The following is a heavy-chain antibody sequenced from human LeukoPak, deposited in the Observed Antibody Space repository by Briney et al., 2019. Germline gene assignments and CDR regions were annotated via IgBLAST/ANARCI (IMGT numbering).Heavy chain of an antibody. CDR3: ARIRCGRGQARCYNH. CDR2: VSPGGYT. D-gene: IGHD2-21*01. CDR1: GVSVSDYY. V-gene: IGHV4-34*01. Sequence: PSETLPLTCAVSGVSVSDYYWSWIRQSPEEGLEWIGEVSPGGYTTYNPSLRSRVIISEDTSENQLSLNVTSVTAADTALYYCARIRCGRGQARCYNHWAQGSLVTVSS. J-gene: IGHJ5*02.